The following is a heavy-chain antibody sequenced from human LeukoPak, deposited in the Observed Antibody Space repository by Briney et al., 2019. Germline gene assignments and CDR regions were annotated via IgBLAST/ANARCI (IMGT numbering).Heavy chain of an antibody. J-gene: IGHJ3*02. CDR1: EFTFSSYA. V-gene: IGHV3-23*01. D-gene: IGHD5-12*01. CDR2: ISSSGST. Sequence: GGSLRLSCAASEFTFSSYAMSWVRPAPGKGLEWVSTISSSGSTYYGDSAKGRFTISRDNSKNTLYLQMASLRAEDTAIYYCAKIRGYSGDDLTSAFDIWGQGTMVTVSS. CDR3: AKIRGYSGDDLTSAFDI.